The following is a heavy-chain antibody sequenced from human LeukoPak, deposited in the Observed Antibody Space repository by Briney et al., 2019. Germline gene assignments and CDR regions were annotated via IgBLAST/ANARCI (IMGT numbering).Heavy chain of an antibody. CDR3: ARVLDWGVHFEY. J-gene: IGHJ4*02. Sequence: NPSGTLSLTCAVSGGSISSSNWWSWVRQPPGKGLEWIGEIYHSGSTNYNPSLRSRVTISVDKSKNQFSLKLSSVTAADTAMYYCARVLDWGVHFEYWGQGTLVSVSS. V-gene: IGHV4-4*02. D-gene: IGHD7-27*01. CDR1: GGSISSSNW. CDR2: IYHSGST.